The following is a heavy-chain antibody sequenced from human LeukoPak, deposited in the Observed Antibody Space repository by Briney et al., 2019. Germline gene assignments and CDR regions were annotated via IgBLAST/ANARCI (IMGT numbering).Heavy chain of an antibody. CDR1: GGSISSYY. CDR2: IYCGGRI. D-gene: IGHD1/OR15-1a*01. V-gene: IGHV4-59*08. Sequence: SETLSLTCTVSGGSISSYYWSWIRQPPGKGLEWIAYIYCGGRINYNPSLKSRATMSIDTAKNQFSVNLTSVTAADTAVYYCARSISGTRSKFDCWGQGTLVTVSS. CDR3: ARSISGTRSKFDC. J-gene: IGHJ5*01.